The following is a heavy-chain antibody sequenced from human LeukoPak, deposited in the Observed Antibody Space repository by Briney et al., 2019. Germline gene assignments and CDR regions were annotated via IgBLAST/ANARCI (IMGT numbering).Heavy chain of an antibody. Sequence: ASVKVSCKVSGYTLTELSMHWVRQAPGQGLEWMGSVNPNSGVTDYAQKFQGRITMTRDTSISTAYMELNRLTSDDTAVYYCARDTGFPFFDFWGHGALVTVSS. CDR1: GYTLTELS. CDR3: ARDTGFPFFDF. J-gene: IGHJ4*01. V-gene: IGHV1-2*02. CDR2: VNPNSGVT.